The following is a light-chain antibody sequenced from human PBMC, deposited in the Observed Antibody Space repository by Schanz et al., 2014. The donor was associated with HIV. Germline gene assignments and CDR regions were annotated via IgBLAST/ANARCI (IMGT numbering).Light chain of an antibody. Sequence: EIVMTQSPATLSVSPGERATLSCRASQSVRTYLAWYQQKPGQAPRLLIYDASTRATGIPSRFSGSGSGTEFSLIINSLQSEDFAVYYCQQYNDWPPRWTFGQGTKVEIK. J-gene: IGKJ1*01. CDR1: QSVRTY. CDR3: QQYNDWPPRWT. V-gene: IGKV3-15*01. CDR2: DAS.